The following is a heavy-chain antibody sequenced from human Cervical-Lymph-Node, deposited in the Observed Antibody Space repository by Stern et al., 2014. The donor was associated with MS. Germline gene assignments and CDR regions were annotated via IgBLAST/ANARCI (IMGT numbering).Heavy chain of an antibody. J-gene: IGHJ5*01. CDR2: ILPLFGST. Sequence: QMQLVQSGAEVTKPGSSVKASCKASGGTFSDYAISWVRQAPGQGIEWMGSILPLFGSTDYAQNVQGRVTITADESTTTAYMDLSSLRSEDAAVYYCARGAYCGGDCYWGWFDSWGQGTLVTVSS. CDR1: GGTFSDYA. V-gene: IGHV1-69*18. CDR3: ARGAYCGGDCYWGWFDS. D-gene: IGHD2-21*02.